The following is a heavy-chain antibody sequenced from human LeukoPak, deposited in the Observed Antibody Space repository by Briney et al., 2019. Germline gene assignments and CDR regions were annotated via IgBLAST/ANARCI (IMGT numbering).Heavy chain of an antibody. J-gene: IGHJ4*02. CDR3: ARDPASFCTITNFQGGDYFDY. Sequence: GGSLTLSCAASGFSLSSYWMSWVCQAPGKWLEWVANIKQDGSDKYYVDSVKGRFTISRDNAKNSLYLQMNSLRAEDTAVYYCARDPASFCTITNFQGGDYFDYWGQGALVTVSS. V-gene: IGHV3-7*01. CDR2: IKQDGSDK. D-gene: IGHD2-8*01. CDR1: GFSLSSYW.